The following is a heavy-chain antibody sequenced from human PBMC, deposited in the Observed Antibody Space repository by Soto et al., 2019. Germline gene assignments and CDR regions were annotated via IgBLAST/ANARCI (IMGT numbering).Heavy chain of an antibody. CDR2: ISAYNGNT. CDR3: ARGGRYCSGGSCSPYYNYGLDV. J-gene: IGHJ6*02. CDR1: GYTFSNYG. D-gene: IGHD2-15*01. V-gene: IGHV1-18*01. Sequence: QVHLVQSGAEVKKPGASVTVSCKASGYTFSNYGVTWVRQAPGQGLEWMGWISAYNGNTDYAQNFRGRGTMTTDTSTTTAYMELRSLRSDDTAVYYCARGGRYCSGGSCSPYYNYGLDVWGQGTTVTVSS.